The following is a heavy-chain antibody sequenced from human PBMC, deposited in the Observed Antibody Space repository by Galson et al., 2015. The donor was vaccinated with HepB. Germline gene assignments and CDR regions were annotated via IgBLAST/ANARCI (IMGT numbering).Heavy chain of an antibody. Sequence: SVKVSCKASGYTFTSYYMHWVRQAPGQGLEWMGIINPSGGSTSYARKFQGRVTMTRDTSTSTVYMELSSLRSEDAAVYYCARVEGDDSSGYYYFDYWGQGTLVTVSS. CDR3: ARVEGDDSSGYYYFDY. CDR1: GYTFTSYY. J-gene: IGHJ4*02. V-gene: IGHV1-46*01. D-gene: IGHD3-22*01. CDR2: INPSGGST.